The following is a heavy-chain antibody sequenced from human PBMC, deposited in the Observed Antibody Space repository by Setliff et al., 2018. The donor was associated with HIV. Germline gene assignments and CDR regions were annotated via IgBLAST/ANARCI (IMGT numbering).Heavy chain of an antibody. Sequence: ASVKVSCKASDYTFTRYGISWVRQAPGQGLEWMGWISANNGNTKYAQRLQGRVTMTTDTSTSTAYMDLRSLRSDDTAVYFCARDGEYQVLRYYYSGMDVWGQGTTVTVSS. D-gene: IGHD2-2*01. CDR2: ISANNGNT. CDR3: ARDGEYQVLRYYYSGMDV. J-gene: IGHJ6*02. CDR1: DYTFTRYG. V-gene: IGHV1-18*01.